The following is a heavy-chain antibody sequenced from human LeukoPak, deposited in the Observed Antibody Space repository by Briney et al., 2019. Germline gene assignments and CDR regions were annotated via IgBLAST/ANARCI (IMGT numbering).Heavy chain of an antibody. CDR3: AKAAGSSGYYQRGDY. V-gene: IGHV3-30*18. CDR1: GFTFSTYG. CDR2: ISNDGSNK. Sequence: GGSLRLSCAASGFTFSTYGMHWVRQAPGKGLEWVAVISNDGSNKYHADSVKGRFTISRDNSKNTLYLQMNSLRVEDTAVYYCAKAAGSSGYYQRGDYWGQGTLVTVSS. J-gene: IGHJ4*02. D-gene: IGHD3-22*01.